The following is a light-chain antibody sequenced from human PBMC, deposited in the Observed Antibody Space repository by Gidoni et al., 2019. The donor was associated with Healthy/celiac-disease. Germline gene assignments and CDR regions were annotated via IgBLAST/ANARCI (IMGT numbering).Light chain of an antibody. V-gene: IGKV1-5*01. J-gene: IGKJ1*01. CDR1: QSISSW. Sequence: DIQMTQSPSTLSASVGDRVTITCRASQSISSWLAWYQQKPGKAPELLIYDASSLESGVPSRFSGSRSGTEFTLTISSLQPDDFATYYCQQYNSYSPWTFGQGTKVEIK. CDR3: QQYNSYSPWT. CDR2: DAS.